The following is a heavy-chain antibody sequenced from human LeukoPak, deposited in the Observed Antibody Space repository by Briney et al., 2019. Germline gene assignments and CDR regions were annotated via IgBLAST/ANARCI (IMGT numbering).Heavy chain of an antibody. CDR3: ARCPYDFWSCYSYDSRDGYYYMDV. D-gene: IGHD3-3*01. V-gene: IGHV4-39*07. CDR1: GGSISSSSYY. J-gene: IGHJ6*03. CDR2: IYYSGST. Sequence: ASETLSLTCTVSGGSISSSSYYWGWIRQPPGKGLEWIGSIYYSGSTYYNPSLKSRVTISVDTSKNQFSLKLSSVTAADTAVYYCARCPYDFWSCYSYDSRDGYYYMDVWGKGTTVTVSS.